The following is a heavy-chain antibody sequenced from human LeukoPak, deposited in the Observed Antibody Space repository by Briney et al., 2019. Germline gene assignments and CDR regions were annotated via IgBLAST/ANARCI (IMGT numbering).Heavy chain of an antibody. J-gene: IGHJ6*03. CDR3: ARVGGYCSSTSCSSGLELWYYMDV. Sequence: ASVKVSCKASGGTFSSYAISWVRQAPGQGLEWMGWISAYNGNTNYAQKLQGRVTMTTDTSTSTAYMELRSLRSDDTAVYYCARVGGYCSSTSCSSGLELWYYMDVWGKGTTVTVSS. V-gene: IGHV1-18*01. D-gene: IGHD2-2*01. CDR1: GGTFSSYA. CDR2: ISAYNGNT.